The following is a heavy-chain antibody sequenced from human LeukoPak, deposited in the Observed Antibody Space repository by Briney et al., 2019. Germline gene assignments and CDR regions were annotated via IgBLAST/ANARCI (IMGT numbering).Heavy chain of an antibody. CDR2: VSGSGGST. D-gene: IGHD6-13*01. J-gene: IGHJ5*02. V-gene: IGHV3-23*01. CDR3: ATSSSWYENWFDP. CDR1: GFTFSSYA. Sequence: GGSLRLSCAASGFTFSSYAMSWVRQAPGKGLEWVSEVSGSGGSTYYADSVKGRFTISRDNAKNSLYLQMNSLRAEDTAVYYCATSSSWYENWFDPWGQGTLVTVSS.